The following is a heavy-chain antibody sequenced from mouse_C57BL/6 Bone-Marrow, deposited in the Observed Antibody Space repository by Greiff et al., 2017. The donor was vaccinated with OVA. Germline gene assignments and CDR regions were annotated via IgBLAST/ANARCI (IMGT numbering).Heavy chain of an antibody. Sequence: QVQLKESGPGLVQPSQSLSITCTVSGFSLTSYGVHWVRQSPGKGLEWLGVIWRGGSTDYNAAFMSRLSITKDNSKSQVFFKMNSLQADDTAIYYCAKNGGSSYRDYAMDYWGQGTSVTVSS. V-gene: IGHV2-5*01. CDR2: IWRGGST. D-gene: IGHD1-1*01. J-gene: IGHJ4*01. CDR1: GFSLTSYG. CDR3: AKNGGSSYRDYAMDY.